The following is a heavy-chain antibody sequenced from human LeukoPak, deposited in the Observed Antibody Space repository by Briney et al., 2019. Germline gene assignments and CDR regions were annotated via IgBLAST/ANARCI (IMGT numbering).Heavy chain of an antibody. J-gene: IGHJ6*02. CDR3: ARGPYDFWSGYYLGYYYGMDV. CDR1: GGSFSGYY. CDR2: INHSGST. Sequence: SETLSLTCAVYGGSFSGYYWSWIRQPPGKGLEWIGEINHSGSTNYNPSLKSQVTISVDTSKNQFSLKLSSVTAADTAVYYCARGPYDFWSGYYLGYYYGMDVWGQGTTVTVSS. V-gene: IGHV4-34*01. D-gene: IGHD3-3*01.